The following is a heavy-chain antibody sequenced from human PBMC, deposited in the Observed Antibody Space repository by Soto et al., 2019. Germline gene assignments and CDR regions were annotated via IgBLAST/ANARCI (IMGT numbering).Heavy chain of an antibody. D-gene: IGHD3-10*01. CDR2: INDSGSS. J-gene: IGHJ6*03. Sequence: QVQLQQWGAGLLKPSETLSLTCAVYGGSFSGYYWSWIRQPPGKGLEWIGEINDSGSSNYNPSLKSRVAIAVDTPKNQSSLKLSSVTAADTAVYYCARGLLLWFGELSRRGGYYYYMDVWGKGTMVTVSS. V-gene: IGHV4-34*01. CDR3: ARGLLLWFGELSRRGGYYYYMDV. CDR1: GGSFSGYY.